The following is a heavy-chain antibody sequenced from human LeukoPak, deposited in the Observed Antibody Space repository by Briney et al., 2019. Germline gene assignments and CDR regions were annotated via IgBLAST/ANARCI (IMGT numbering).Heavy chain of an antibody. CDR2: ISISGGVT. CDR1: GFTFYRFA. Sequence: GGSLRLSCAASGFTFYRFALSWVRQAPGKGLEWVSGISISGGVTYYADSVKGRFTISRDNSKSTLYLQMTSLRAEDTAVYYCAKGGIYGDFGTFWGQGTLVAVSP. V-gene: IGHV3-23*01. D-gene: IGHD4-17*01. CDR3: AKGGIYGDFGTF. J-gene: IGHJ4*02.